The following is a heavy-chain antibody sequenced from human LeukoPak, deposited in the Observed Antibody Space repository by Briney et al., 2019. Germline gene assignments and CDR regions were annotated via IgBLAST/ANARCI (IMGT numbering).Heavy chain of an antibody. D-gene: IGHD3-3*01. CDR2: FDPEDGET. CDR1: GYTLTELS. Sequence: ASVKVSCKVSGYTLTELSMHWVRQAPGKGLEWMGGFDPEDGETIYAQKFQGRVTMTDDTSTDTAYMELSSLRSEDTAVYYCATSAPTIFGVVIKLGVDYYYGMDVWGRGTTVTVSS. V-gene: IGHV1-24*01. CDR3: ATSAPTIFGVVIKLGVDYYYGMDV. J-gene: IGHJ6*02.